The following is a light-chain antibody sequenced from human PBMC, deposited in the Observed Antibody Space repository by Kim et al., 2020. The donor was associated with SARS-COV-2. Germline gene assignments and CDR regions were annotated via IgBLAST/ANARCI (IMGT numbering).Light chain of an antibody. CDR3: QQAKSLPLT. CDR2: ATS. V-gene: IGKV1-12*01. J-gene: IGKJ4*01. Sequence: ASVRDSVTITCRASQGIDYWLAWYQQKPGKVPRLLISATSSLQSGVPSRVSGSGFGTEFSLTISSLQPEDLATYYCQQAKSLPLTFGGGTKVDIK. CDR1: QGIDYW.